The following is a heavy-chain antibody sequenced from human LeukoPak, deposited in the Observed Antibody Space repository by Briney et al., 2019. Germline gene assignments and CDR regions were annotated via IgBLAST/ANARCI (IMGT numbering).Heavy chain of an antibody. Sequence: GESLKISCQSSGYSFTDYWIVWVRQVPGKGLEWMGIISPLHSDSRYSPSFQGQVTISADNSISTSYLQWSSLKASDTAMYYCATSGFGVNNWFDPWGQGTLVTVSS. CDR2: ISPLHSDS. D-gene: IGHD3-10*01. J-gene: IGHJ5*02. V-gene: IGHV5-51*01. CDR3: ATSGFGVNNWFDP. CDR1: GYSFTDYW.